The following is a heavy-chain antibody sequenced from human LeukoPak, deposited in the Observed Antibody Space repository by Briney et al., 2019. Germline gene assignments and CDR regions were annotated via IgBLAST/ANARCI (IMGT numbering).Heavy chain of an antibody. CDR2: IFYTGST. V-gene: IGHV4-59*01. CDR1: GGSLSSYY. D-gene: IGHD5-18*01. CDR3: ARAGVVDTAMVVAGGHYYYYYMDV. Sequence: SETLSLTCTVSGGSLSSYYWSWIRQPPGKGLEWVGFIFYTGSTNYNPSLKSRVTMSVDTSKNQFSLKLSSVTAADTAVYYCARAGVVDTAMVVAGGHYYYYYMDVWGKGTTVTVSS. J-gene: IGHJ6*03.